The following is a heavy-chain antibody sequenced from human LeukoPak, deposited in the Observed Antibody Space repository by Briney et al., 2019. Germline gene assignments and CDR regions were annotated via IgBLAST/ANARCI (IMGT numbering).Heavy chain of an antibody. V-gene: IGHV3-64*01. Sequence: GVSLRLSCAASGFAFSSSAVHWVRRAPGKGLEYVSPISSDGGRTYYANSVKGRFTISRDNSKNTLYLQMGSLRAEDMAVYYCARWRGSYCDYWGQGTLVTVAS. CDR3: ARWRGSYCDY. CDR1: GFAFSSSA. J-gene: IGHJ4*02. D-gene: IGHD3-16*01. CDR2: ISSDGGRT.